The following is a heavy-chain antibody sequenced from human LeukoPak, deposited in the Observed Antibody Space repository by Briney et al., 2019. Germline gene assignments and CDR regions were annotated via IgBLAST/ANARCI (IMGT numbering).Heavy chain of an antibody. CDR1: GGSISSYY. D-gene: IGHD6-13*01. J-gene: IGHJ4*02. CDR2: IYNSGHFYPSGGT. CDR3: ARHGSSWYYFDY. Sequence: KSSETLSLTCTVSGGSISSYYWSWIRQSPGKGLEWIGYIYNSGHFYPSGGTSYNPSLKSRVTISVDTSKNQFSLKLTSVSAAGTAVYYCARHGSSWYYFDYWGRGTPVTVSS. V-gene: IGHV4-4*09.